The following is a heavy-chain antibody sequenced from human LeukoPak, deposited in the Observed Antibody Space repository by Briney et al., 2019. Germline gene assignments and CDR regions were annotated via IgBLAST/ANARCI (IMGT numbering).Heavy chain of an antibody. CDR1: GYTFTSYD. J-gene: IGHJ3*02. D-gene: IGHD1-1*01. Sequence: ASVKVSCKASGYTFTSYDINWVRQATGQGLEWMGWMNPNSGNTGYAQKFQGRVTMTRNTSISTAYMELSSLRSEDTAVYYCASSYGVMEAFDIWGQGTMVTVSS. V-gene: IGHV1-8*01. CDR3: ASSYGVMEAFDI. CDR2: MNPNSGNT.